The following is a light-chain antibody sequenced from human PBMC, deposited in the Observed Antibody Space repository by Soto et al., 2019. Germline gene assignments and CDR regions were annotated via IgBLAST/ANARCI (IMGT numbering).Light chain of an antibody. CDR2: DVS. Sequence: QSVLTQPASVPGSPGQSITISCTGTSSDIGHYNYVSWYQQHPGNAPKLMIYDVSIRASGVSDRFSGSKSGNTASLTISGLQAEDEADYHCSSYKTTTSRVFGTGTKVTVL. CDR3: SSYKTTTSRV. J-gene: IGLJ1*01. CDR1: SSDIGHYNY. V-gene: IGLV2-14*03.